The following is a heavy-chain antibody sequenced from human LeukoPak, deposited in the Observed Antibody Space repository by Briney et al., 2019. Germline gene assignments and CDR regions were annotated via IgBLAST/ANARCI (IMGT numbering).Heavy chain of an antibody. CDR1: GFTFSVCW. V-gene: IGHV3-7*02. CDR3: ATGGTSGY. Sequence: GGCLRLSCAASGFTFSVCWMSWVRQAPGRGLEWVANIKPDGSDKYYVDSVKGRFTISRDNAKNSLYLQMNSLRAEDTAVYYCATGGTSGYWGQGTLVTVSS. CDR2: IKPDGSDK. J-gene: IGHJ4*02.